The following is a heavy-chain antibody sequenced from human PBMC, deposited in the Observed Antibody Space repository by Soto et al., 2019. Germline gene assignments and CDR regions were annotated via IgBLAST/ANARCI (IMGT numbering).Heavy chain of an antibody. D-gene: IGHD3-22*01. CDR3: AATGPYYYDSSGYLTPPFDY. J-gene: IGHJ4*02. CDR1: GFTFTSSA. Sequence: SVKVSCKASGFTFTSSAVQWVRQARGQRLEWIGWIVVGSGNTNYAQKFQERVTITRDMSTSTAYMELSSLRSEDTAVYYCAATGPYYYDSSGYLTPPFDYWGQGTLVTVSS. CDR2: IVVGSGNT. V-gene: IGHV1-58*01.